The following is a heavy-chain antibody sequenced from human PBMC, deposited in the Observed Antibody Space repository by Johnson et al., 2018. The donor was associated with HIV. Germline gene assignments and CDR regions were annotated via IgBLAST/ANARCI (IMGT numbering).Heavy chain of an antibody. CDR1: GFTFSNAW. V-gene: IGHV3-30*03. D-gene: IGHD6-13*01. CDR3: TRSIAATGRDALDI. Sequence: QVQLVESGGGLVKPGGSLRLSCAASGFTFSNAWMSWVRQAPGKGLEWVALISYDGSNKYHAASVKGRFTISRDNAKNSLYLQINSLKTEDTAVYYCTRSIAATGRDALDIWGQGTMVTVSS. J-gene: IGHJ3*02. CDR2: ISYDGSNK.